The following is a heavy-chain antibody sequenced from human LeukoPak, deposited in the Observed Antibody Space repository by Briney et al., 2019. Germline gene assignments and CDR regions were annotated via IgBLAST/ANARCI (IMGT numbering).Heavy chain of an antibody. CDR2: SSRSSSYI. CDR1: GFTFSSSG. V-gene: IGHV3-21*01. D-gene: IGHD6-6*01. Sequence: PGGSLRLSCAASGFTFSSSGMNWVRQAPGRGLEWVASSSRSSSYIYYADPVKGRFTIPRDNAKTSLYLEMNSLTAADTAVYYCARSSIGISPHFDYWGQGTLVTVSS. J-gene: IGHJ4*02. CDR3: ARSSIGISPHFDY.